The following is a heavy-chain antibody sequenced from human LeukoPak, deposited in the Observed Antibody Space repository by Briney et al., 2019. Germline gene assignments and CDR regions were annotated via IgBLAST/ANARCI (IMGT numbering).Heavy chain of an antibody. D-gene: IGHD3-22*01. CDR1: GFTFSSYW. CDR2: IKTDGSST. CDR3: ARAGWLPDHDAFDI. V-gene: IGHV3-74*01. J-gene: IGHJ3*02. Sequence: GRSLRLSCAASGFTFSSYWMHWVRQAPGKGLVWVSRIKTDGSSTSYADSVKGRFTISRDNAKNTLYLQMNSLRAEDTAVYYCARAGWLPDHDAFDIWGQGTLSPSPQ.